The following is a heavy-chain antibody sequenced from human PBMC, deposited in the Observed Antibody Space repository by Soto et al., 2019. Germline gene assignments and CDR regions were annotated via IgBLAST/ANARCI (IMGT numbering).Heavy chain of an antibody. CDR1: GYSFTSYW. CDR2: IYPGDSDT. Sequence: EVQLVQSGAEVKKPGESLKISCKGSGYSFTSYWIGWVRQMPGKGLEWMGIIYPGDSDTRYSPSFQGQVTISADKSISTAYLQWSSLKASDTAMYYCARRKFLEWLLLPPDYWGQGTLVTFSS. V-gene: IGHV5-51*01. CDR3: ARRKFLEWLLLPPDY. D-gene: IGHD3-3*01. J-gene: IGHJ4*02.